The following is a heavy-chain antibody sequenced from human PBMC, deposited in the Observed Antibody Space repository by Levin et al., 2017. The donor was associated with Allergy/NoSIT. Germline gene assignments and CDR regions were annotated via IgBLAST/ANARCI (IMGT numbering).Heavy chain of an antibody. CDR2: INDGGSA. Sequence: KPSETLSLTCAVYGGSFSGYYWSWIRQPPGKGLEWIGEINDGGSANYNPSLKSRVTISVDTSKNQFSLKLNSVTAADTAVYYCARRTYNSGWYFDYWGQGTLVTVSS. V-gene: IGHV4-34*01. CDR1: GGSFSGYY. CDR3: ARRTYNSGWYFDY. D-gene: IGHD6-19*01. J-gene: IGHJ4*02.